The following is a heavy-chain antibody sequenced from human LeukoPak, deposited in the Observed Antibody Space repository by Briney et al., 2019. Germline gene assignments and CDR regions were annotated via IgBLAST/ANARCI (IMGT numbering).Heavy chain of an antibody. V-gene: IGHV1-2*02. D-gene: IGHD6-6*01. CDR1: GYTFTGYY. Sequence: ASVKVSCKASGYTFTGYYMHWVRQAPGQGLEWMGWINPNSGGTNYAQKFQGRVTMTRDTSISTAYMELSRLRSDDTAVYYCARPKTGGSSHLKEPSVDYWGQGTLVTVSS. J-gene: IGHJ4*02. CDR3: ARPKTGGSSHLKEPSVDY. CDR2: INPNSGGT.